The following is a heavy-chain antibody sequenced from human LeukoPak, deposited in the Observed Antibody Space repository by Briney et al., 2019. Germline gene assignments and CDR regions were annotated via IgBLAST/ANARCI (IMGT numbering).Heavy chain of an antibody. D-gene: IGHD5-12*01. CDR2: IYHSGST. CDR3: ARSSGYDAYYFDY. Sequence: SETLSLTCTVSGGSISGYYWTWIRQPPGKGLELIGYIYHSGSTNYNPSLKSRVTISVDTSKNQFSLKLTSVTAADTAVYYCARSSGYDAYYFDYWGQGTLVTVSS. V-gene: IGHV4-59*08. J-gene: IGHJ4*02. CDR1: GGSISGYY.